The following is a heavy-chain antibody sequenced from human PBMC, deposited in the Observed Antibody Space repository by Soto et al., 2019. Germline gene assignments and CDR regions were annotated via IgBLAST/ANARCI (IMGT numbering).Heavy chain of an antibody. CDR1: GYTFTSYG. V-gene: IGHV1-18*01. J-gene: IGHJ4*02. Sequence: QVQLVQSGAEVKKPGASVKVSCKASGYTFTSYGISWVRQAPGQGLEWMGWISAYNGNTNSAQKLQGRVTMTTDTSTSTAYMGLRSLRSDDTAVYYCARDLPSWGVVVVRSFDYWGQGTLVTVS. CDR3: ARDLPSWGVVVVRSFDY. D-gene: IGHD2-15*01. CDR2: ISAYNGNT.